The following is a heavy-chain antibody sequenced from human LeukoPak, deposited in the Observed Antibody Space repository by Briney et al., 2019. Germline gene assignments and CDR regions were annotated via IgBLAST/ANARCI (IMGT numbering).Heavy chain of an antibody. J-gene: IGHJ3*02. CDR2: IYYTVST. CDR3: ARVKGGAFDI. Sequence: SETLSLTCTVPGGSISSFYWSWVRQPPGKGLEWIGYIYYTVSTNYNPSLKSRVTISVDTSKNQFSLKLSSVTAADTAVYYCARVKGGAFDIWGQGTMVTVSS. V-gene: IGHV4-59*01. D-gene: IGHD3-16*01. CDR1: GGSISSFY.